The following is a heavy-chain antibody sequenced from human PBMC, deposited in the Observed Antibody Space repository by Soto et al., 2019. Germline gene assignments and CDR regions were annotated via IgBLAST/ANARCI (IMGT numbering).Heavy chain of an antibody. V-gene: IGHV4-28*03. CDR3: ERDYYGSRGAFDI. CDR1: GYSVSSSKW. J-gene: IGHJ3*02. D-gene: IGHD3-10*01. Sequence: XGTLSLTFAVSGYSVSSSKWWGWIRQPPGKGLEWIGYIYYIGSTYYNPSLKGRVTMSVDTSKNQFSLKLSSVTAVDTAVYYCERDYYGSRGAFDIWGQRTMVTVSS. CDR2: IYYIGST.